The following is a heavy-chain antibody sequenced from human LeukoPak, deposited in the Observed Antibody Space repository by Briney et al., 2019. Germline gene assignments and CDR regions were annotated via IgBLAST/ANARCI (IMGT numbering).Heavy chain of an antibody. Sequence: ASVKVSCKASGYTFISYYMHWVRQAPGQGLEWMGIINPSGGSTSYAQKFQGRVTMTRDTSTSTVYMELSSLRSEDTAVYYCAREMVGYCSGGSCSRKGYFDYWGQGTLVTVSS. CDR1: GYTFISYY. J-gene: IGHJ4*02. V-gene: IGHV1-46*01. D-gene: IGHD2-15*01. CDR3: AREMVGYCSGGSCSRKGYFDY. CDR2: INPSGGST.